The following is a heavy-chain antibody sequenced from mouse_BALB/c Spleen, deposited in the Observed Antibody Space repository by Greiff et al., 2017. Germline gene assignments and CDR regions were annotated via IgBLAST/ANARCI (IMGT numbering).Heavy chain of an antibody. CDR2: ISSGSSTI. CDR3: ARRGLGREYFDY. CDR1: GFTFSSFG. Sequence: EVQRVESGGGLVQPGGSRKLSCAASGFTFSSFGMHWVRQAPEKGLEWVAYISSGSSTIYYAETVKGRFTISRDNPKNTLFLQMTSLRSEDTAMYYCARRGLGREYFDYWGQGTTLTVSS. V-gene: IGHV5-17*02. J-gene: IGHJ2*01. D-gene: IGHD4-1*01.